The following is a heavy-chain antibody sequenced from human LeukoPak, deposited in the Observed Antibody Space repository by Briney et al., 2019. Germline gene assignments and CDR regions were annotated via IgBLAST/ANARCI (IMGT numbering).Heavy chain of an antibody. V-gene: IGHV3-7*01. D-gene: IGHD3-10*01. CDR1: EFTFSGTW. CDR2: IVQDGSEM. Sequence: PGGPLRLSCAASEFTFSGTWMSWVRQAPGKGLEWVANIVQDGSEMYYVDSVKGRFTFSRDNAKNSMYVQMNSLRVEDTAVYYCAREYMGSYDIWGQGTMVTVSS. CDR3: AREYMGSYDI. J-gene: IGHJ3*02.